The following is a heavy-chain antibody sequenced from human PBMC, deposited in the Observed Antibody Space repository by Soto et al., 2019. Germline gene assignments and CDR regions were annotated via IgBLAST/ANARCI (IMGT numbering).Heavy chain of an antibody. CDR3: ARELPQRQGRNMDV. CDR1: GGSMTSGDQY. V-gene: IGHV4-31*03. CDR2: INHRGSL. Sequence: PSETLSLTCTVTGGSMTSGDQYWTWIRHRPGEGLEWFGYINHRGSLYYNPSLKSRVSMSVDTSKNQFSLNLSSVTAAETAVYYCARELPQRQGRNMDVWGKGTTVNVS. D-gene: IGHD1-1*01. J-gene: IGHJ6*04.